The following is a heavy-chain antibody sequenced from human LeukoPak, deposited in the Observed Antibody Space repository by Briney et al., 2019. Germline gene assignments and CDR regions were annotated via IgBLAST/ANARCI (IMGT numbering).Heavy chain of an antibody. Sequence: GESLKISCKASGYSFTSYWIGWVRQMPGKGLEWMGIIYPGDSDTRYSPSFQGQVTISADKSISTAYLQWSSLKASDTAMYYCARIVVVPASLLGGNWFDPWGQGTLVTVSS. CDR1: GYSFTSYW. D-gene: IGHD2-2*01. CDR3: ARIVVVPASLLGGNWFDP. V-gene: IGHV5-51*01. J-gene: IGHJ5*02. CDR2: IYPGDSDT.